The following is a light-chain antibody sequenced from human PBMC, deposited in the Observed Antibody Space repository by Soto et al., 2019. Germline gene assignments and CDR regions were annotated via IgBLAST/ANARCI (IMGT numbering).Light chain of an antibody. Sequence: EIVLTQSPGTLSLSPVERATLSCRASQTISSTYLVWYQQKPGQAPRLLIYGASSRATGIPDRFSGSGSGTDFTLTISRLEPEDFAVYYCQQSAGSPYTFGQGTNLEIK. V-gene: IGKV3-20*01. CDR3: QQSAGSPYT. CDR1: QTISSTY. J-gene: IGKJ2*01. CDR2: GAS.